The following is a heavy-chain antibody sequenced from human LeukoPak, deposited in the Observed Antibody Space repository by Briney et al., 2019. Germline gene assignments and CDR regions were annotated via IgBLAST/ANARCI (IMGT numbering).Heavy chain of an antibody. CDR2: VSAGHHA. CDR3: VGEARGYHYTYFDY. CDR1: GLTLGGHD. V-gene: IGHV3-13*01. J-gene: IGHJ4*02. D-gene: IGHD5-18*01. Sequence: SGGSLRLSCTASGLTLGGHDMHWVRQTTGDGLEWVAAVSAGHHAFYAGSVRGRFTVSREDAKNSLFLQMNSLRAGDTAIYYCVGEARGYHYTYFDYWGQGSLVTVSS.